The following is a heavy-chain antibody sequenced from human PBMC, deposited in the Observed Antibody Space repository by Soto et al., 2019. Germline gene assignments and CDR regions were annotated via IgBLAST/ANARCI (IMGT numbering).Heavy chain of an antibody. CDR3: ARDRGGITVSSKPLGEWFDP. D-gene: IGHD3-16*01. CDR2: VSQGGRAAYRSEGETT. Sequence: QVQLQESGPGLLRPSETLSLTCTVSGVSIDNFFWSWIRQTPGKGLEWIGYVSQGGRAAYRSEGETTSYNPSLESRATISLDLPKNQFSLKLTSVTAADTAVYYCARDRGGITVSSKPLGEWFDPWGQGTLVTVSS. J-gene: IGHJ5*02. V-gene: IGHV4-59*01. CDR1: GVSIDNFF.